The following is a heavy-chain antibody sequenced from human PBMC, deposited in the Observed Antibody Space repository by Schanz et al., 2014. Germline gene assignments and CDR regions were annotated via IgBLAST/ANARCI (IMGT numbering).Heavy chain of an antibody. CDR1: GFTFSNYG. CDR2: ISYDGSDK. J-gene: IGHJ6*02. V-gene: IGHV3-30*18. D-gene: IGHD4-17*01. CDR3: AKERGGDYEVSYYYGMDV. Sequence: QVQLVESGGGVVRPGRSLRLSCAASGFTFSNYGMHWVRQAPGKGLEWVAVISYDGSDKFYADSVKGRFTISRDNSNNTRSLQMNSLRNEDTAVYYCAKERGGDYEVSYYYGMDVWGQGTTVTVSS.